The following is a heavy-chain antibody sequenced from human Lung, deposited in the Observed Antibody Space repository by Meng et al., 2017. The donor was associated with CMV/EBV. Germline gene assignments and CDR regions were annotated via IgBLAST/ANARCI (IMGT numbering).Heavy chain of an antibody. CDR1: GFTFSSFE. D-gene: IGHD1/OR15-1a*01. CDR2: INKNGFNI. J-gene: IGHJ6*02. V-gene: IGHV3-48*03. CDR3: PRNTLSYYGMDV. Sequence: GGSLRLXCAASGFTFSSFEMNWVRQAPGKGLEWVSYINKNGFNIEYADSVKGRFTISRDNAKNSLYLQLNIPRAEDTAIYYCPRNTLSYYGMDVCGQGTTVTVSS.